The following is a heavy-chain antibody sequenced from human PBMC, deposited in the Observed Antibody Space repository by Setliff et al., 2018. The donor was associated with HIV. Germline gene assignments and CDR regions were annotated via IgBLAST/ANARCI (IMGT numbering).Heavy chain of an antibody. CDR2: IRSKTNNYAT. Sequence: GGSLRLSCAASGLTLSNYGMHWVRQSSGKGLEWVGRIRSKTNNYATEYTASAKGRFIMSRDDSKNTAYLQMNSLKTEDTAVYYCAWYYFTSSAYFEAYWGQGALVTVSS. CDR1: GLTLSNYG. V-gene: IGHV3-73*01. CDR3: AWYYFTSSAYFEAY. D-gene: IGHD3-22*01. J-gene: IGHJ4*02.